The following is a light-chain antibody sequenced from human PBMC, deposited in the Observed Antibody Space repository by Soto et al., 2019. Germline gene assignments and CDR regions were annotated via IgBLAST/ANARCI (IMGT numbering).Light chain of an antibody. V-gene: IGKV3-20*01. CDR2: GAS. CDR1: QNISNY. J-gene: IGKJ1*01. CDR3: QQYGNSPQT. Sequence: IVFTQSPATLSLSPGKRASLSCRASQNISNYLIWYQQKPGQAPRLLIYGASSRATGIPNRFSGSGSGTDFTLTISRLEPEDFAVYYCQQYGNSPQTFGQGTKVDIK.